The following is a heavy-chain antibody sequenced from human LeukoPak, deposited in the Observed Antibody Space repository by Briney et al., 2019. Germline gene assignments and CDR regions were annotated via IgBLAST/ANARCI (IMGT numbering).Heavy chain of an antibody. CDR1: GFTVSSNY. Sequence: GGSLRLSCAASGFTVSSNYMSWVRQAPGKGLEWGLVIYSGGSTYYADSVKGRFTISRDNSKNTLYLQMNSLRAEDTAVYYCVDFWSGPWGQGTLVTVSP. V-gene: IGHV3-53*01. J-gene: IGHJ5*02. CDR3: VDFWSGP. D-gene: IGHD3-3*01. CDR2: IYSGGST.